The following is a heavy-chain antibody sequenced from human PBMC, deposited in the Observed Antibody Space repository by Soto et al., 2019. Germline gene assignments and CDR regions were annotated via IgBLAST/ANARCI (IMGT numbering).Heavy chain of an antibody. CDR3: AGIYSGSPGGTLRY. CDR1: GGSISSGGYY. Sequence: QVQLQESGPGLVKPSQTLSLTCTVSGGSISSGGYYWSWIRQHPGKGLEWIGYIYYSGSTYYNPSHRCRVTISVDTSKNQFSLKLSSVTAADTAVHYCAGIYSGSPGGTLRYWGQGTLVTVSS. J-gene: IGHJ4*02. D-gene: IGHD1-26*01. CDR2: IYYSGST. V-gene: IGHV4-31*03.